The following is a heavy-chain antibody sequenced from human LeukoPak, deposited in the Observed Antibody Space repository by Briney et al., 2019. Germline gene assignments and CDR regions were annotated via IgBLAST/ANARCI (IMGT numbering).Heavy chain of an antibody. Sequence: PSETLSLTCTVSGGSINSYYWSWIRQPPGKGLEWIGYIYYSGSTNYNPSLKSRVTISVHTPKNQFSLKLSSVTAADTAVYYCARLTGYSSESWFDPWGQGTLVTVSS. D-gene: IGHD3-9*01. CDR3: ARLTGYSSESWFDP. CDR1: GGSINSYY. V-gene: IGHV4-59*01. J-gene: IGHJ5*02. CDR2: IYYSGST.